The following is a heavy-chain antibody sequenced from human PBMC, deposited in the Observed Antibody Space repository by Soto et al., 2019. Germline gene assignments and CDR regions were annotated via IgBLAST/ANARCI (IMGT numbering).Heavy chain of an antibody. CDR1: GYTFTGYY. CDR3: ANGYCSGGSCYSLDY. CDR2: INPNSGGT. V-gene: IGHV1-2*02. J-gene: IGHJ4*02. Sequence: QVQLVQSGAEMKKPGASVKVSCKASGYTFTGYYMHWVRQAPGQGLEWMGWINPNSGGTNYAQKFQGRVTITADESTSTAYMELSSLRSEDTAVYYCANGYCSGGSCYSLDYWGQGTLVTVSS. D-gene: IGHD2-15*01.